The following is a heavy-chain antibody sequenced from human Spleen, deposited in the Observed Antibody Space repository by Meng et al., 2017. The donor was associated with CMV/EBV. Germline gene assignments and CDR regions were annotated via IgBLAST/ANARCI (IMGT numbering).Heavy chain of an antibody. Sequence: GESLKISCAASGFTFSSYAMHWVRQAPGKGLEWVAVISYDGSNKYYADSVKGRFTISRDNTKNSLDLLMISLRVEDTAIYFCARVDVAGGFHPSYYIDYWGQGTLVTVSS. V-gene: IGHV3-30-3*01. D-gene: IGHD1-26*01. CDR2: ISYDGSNK. J-gene: IGHJ4*02. CDR3: ARVDVAGGFHPSYYIDY. CDR1: GFTFSSYA.